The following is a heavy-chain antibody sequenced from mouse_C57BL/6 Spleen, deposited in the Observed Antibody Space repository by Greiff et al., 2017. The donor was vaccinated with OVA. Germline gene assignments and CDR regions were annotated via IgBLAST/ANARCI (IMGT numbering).Heavy chain of an antibody. CDR2: IDPSDSYT. Sequence: QVQLQQPGAELVMPGASVKLSCKASGYTFTSYWMHWVKQRPGQGLEWIGEIDPSDSYTNYNQKFKGKSTLTVDKSSSTAYMQLSSLTSEDSAVYYCASRRDYDDGDYYAMDYWGQGTSVTVSS. D-gene: IGHD2-4*01. CDR3: ASRRDYDDGDYYAMDY. J-gene: IGHJ4*01. CDR1: GYTFTSYW. V-gene: IGHV1-69*01.